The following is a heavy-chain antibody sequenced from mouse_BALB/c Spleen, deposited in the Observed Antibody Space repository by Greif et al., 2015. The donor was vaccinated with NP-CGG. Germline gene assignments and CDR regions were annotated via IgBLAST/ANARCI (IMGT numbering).Heavy chain of an antibody. Sequence: EVKLMESGGGLAQPGGSLKLSCAASGFTFSSYGMSWVRQTPDKRLELVATINSNGGSTYYPDSVKGRFTISRDNAKNTLYLQMSSLKSEDTAMYYCARGITTVKAYWGQGTLVTVSA. D-gene: IGHD1-1*01. CDR1: GFTFSSYG. J-gene: IGHJ3*01. CDR3: ARGITTVKAY. V-gene: IGHV5-6-3*01. CDR2: INSNGGST.